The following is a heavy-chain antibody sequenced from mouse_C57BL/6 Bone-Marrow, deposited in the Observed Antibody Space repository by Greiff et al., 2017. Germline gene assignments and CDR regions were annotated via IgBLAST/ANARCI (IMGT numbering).Heavy chain of an antibody. V-gene: IGHV5-6*01. CDR1: GFTFSSYG. Sequence: EVQRVESGGDLVKPGGSLKLSCAASGFTFSSYGMPWVRQTPDKRLEWVATISSGGSYTYYPDSVKGRFTVSRDNAKNTLYLQMSSLKSEVTSMYYCARGVYAMDYWGQGTSVTVSS. CDR3: ARGVYAMDY. J-gene: IGHJ4*01. CDR2: ISSGGSYT.